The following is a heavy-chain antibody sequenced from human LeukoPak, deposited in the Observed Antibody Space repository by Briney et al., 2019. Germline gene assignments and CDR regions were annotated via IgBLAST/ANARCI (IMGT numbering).Heavy chain of an antibody. D-gene: IGHD3-10*01. Sequence: PSETLSLTCTVSGGSISSYFWSWIRQPPGKRLEWIGYLSYTRRTYYNPSLKSRVTISVDTSRNQFSLKLKSVTSADTAVYYCARSEAPTVRGVIMVNWVDPWGQGTLVTVSS. CDR3: ARSEAPTVRGVIMVNWVDP. CDR2: LSYTRRT. CDR1: GGSISSYF. J-gene: IGHJ5*02. V-gene: IGHV4-59*01.